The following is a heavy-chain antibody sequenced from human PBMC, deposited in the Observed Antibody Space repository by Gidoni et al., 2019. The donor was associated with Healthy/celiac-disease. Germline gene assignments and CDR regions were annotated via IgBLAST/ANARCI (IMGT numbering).Heavy chain of an antibody. CDR1: GFTFSRYS. D-gene: IGHD6-19*01. CDR2: ISSSSSYI. Sequence: EVQLVESGGGLVKPGGSLRLSCAASGFTFSRYSMNWVRQAPGKGLEWVSSISSSSSYIYYADSVKGRFTISRDNAKNSLYLQMNSLRAEDTAVYYCASPMIDSSGWFDGAFDIWGQGTMVTVSS. J-gene: IGHJ3*02. CDR3: ASPMIDSSGWFDGAFDI. V-gene: IGHV3-21*01.